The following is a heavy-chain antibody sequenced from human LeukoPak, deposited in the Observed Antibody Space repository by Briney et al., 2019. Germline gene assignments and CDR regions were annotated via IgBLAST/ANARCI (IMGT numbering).Heavy chain of an antibody. CDR2: INPNSGGT. J-gene: IGHJ5*02. CDR3: ARNLAFWGGDCYETCFAP. V-gene: IGHV1-2*02. Sequence: ASVKVSCKASGYTFTGYYMHWVRQAPGQGLEWMGWINPNSGGTNYAQKFQGRVTMTRDTSISTAYMELSRLRSDDTAVYYCARNLAFWGGDCYETCFAPGGKEPWVPVS. D-gene: IGHD2-21*02. CDR1: GYTFTGYY.